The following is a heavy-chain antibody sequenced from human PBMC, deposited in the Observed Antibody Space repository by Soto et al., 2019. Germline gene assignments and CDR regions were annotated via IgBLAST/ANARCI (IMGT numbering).Heavy chain of an antibody. CDR2: INSDGSST. CDR1: GFTFSSYW. D-gene: IGHD2-2*01. V-gene: IGHV3-74*01. CDR3: ARGGGGYCSSTSCYGGYYFDY. J-gene: IGHJ4*02. Sequence: GGSLRLSCAASGFTFSSYWMHWVRQAPGKGLVWVSRINSDGSSTSYADSVKGRFTISRDNAKNTLYLQMNSLRAEDTAVYYCARGGGGYCSSTSCYGGYYFDYWGQGTLVTVSS.